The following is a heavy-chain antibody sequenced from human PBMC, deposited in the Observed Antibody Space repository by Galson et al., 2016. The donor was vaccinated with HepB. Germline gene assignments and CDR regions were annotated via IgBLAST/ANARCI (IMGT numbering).Heavy chain of an antibody. CDR2: IYTSGST. V-gene: IGHV4-61*02. D-gene: IGHD3-10*01. CDR3: ARAGGSGSPSYYFDY. CDR1: GGSISSGNYS. Sequence: TLSLTCTVSGGSISSGNYSWSWIRQPAGKGLEWIGRIYTSGSTNYNPSLKSRVTMSVDTSKNQFSLNLSSVTAADTAVYYCARAGGSGSPSYYFDYWGRGTLVTVSS. J-gene: IGHJ4*02.